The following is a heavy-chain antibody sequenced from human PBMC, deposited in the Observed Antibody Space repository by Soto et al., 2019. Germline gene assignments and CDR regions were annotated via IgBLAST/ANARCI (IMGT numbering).Heavy chain of an antibody. CDR1: GGSFSGYY. CDR3: ARGLGLRYSRSWLYFDY. Sequence: SGTLSLTCAVYGGSFSGYYWSWIRQPPGKGQEWIGEINHSGSTNYNPSLKSRVTISVDTSKNQFSLKLSSVTAADTAVYYCARGLGLRYSRSWLYFDYWGQGTLVTVCS. CDR2: INHSGST. J-gene: IGHJ4*02. V-gene: IGHV4-34*01. D-gene: IGHD6-13*01.